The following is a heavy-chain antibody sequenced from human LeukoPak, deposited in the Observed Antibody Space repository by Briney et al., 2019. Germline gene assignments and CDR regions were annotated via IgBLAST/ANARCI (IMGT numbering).Heavy chain of an antibody. J-gene: IGHJ4*02. CDR1: GFTFSRYW. CDR3: TRGYPIFDY. V-gene: IGHV3-74*01. Sequence: GGSLRLSRAAAGFTFSRYWMHWVRQAPGKGLVWVSRINTDGSITSYADSVKGRFTISRDNAKNTLYLQMNSLRVEDTAVSYCTRGYPIFDYWGQGTLVTVSS. CDR2: INTDGSIT. D-gene: IGHD3-16*02.